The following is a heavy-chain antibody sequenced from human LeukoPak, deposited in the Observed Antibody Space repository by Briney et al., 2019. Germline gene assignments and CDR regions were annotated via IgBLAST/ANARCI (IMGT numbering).Heavy chain of an antibody. Sequence: SGTLSLTCAVFGGSLSGYYWSWIRQPPGKGLEWIGEISHSGTTNYNPSLKSRVTISVDTSKNQFSLKLSSVTAADTAVYYCARDQNRAFDIWGQGTMVTVSS. CDR2: ISHSGTT. CDR1: GGSLSGYY. V-gene: IGHV4-34*01. J-gene: IGHJ3*02. CDR3: ARDQNRAFDI.